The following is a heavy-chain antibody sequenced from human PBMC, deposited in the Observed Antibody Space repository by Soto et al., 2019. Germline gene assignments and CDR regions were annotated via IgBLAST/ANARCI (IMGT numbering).Heavy chain of an antibody. CDR1: GFTFARYS. V-gene: IGHV3-21*06. Sequence: PGGSLRLSCAASGFTFARYSMNWVRQAPGKGLEWVSSISSTTNYIYYGDSMKGRFTISRDNAKNSLYLEMNSLRAEDTAVYYCARESEDLTSNFDYWGQGTLVTVSS. J-gene: IGHJ4*02. CDR2: ISSTTNYI. CDR3: ARESEDLTSNFDY.